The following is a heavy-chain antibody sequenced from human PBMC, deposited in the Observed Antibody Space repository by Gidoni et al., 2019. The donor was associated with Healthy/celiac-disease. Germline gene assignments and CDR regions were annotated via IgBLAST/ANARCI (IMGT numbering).Heavy chain of an antibody. CDR2: INHSGSS. CDR1: GGSFSGYY. V-gene: IGHV4-34*01. D-gene: IGHD6-13*01. Sequence: QVQLQQWGAGLLKPSETLSLTCAVYGGSFSGYYWSWIRQPPGKGLEWIGEINHSGSSNYNPSLKSRVTISVDTSKNQFSLKLSSVTAADTAVYYCARVHSSSWRLFDYWGQGTLVTVSS. J-gene: IGHJ4*02. CDR3: ARVHSSSWRLFDY.